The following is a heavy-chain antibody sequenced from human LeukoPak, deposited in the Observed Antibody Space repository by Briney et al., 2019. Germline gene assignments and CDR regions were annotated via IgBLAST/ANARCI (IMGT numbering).Heavy chain of an antibody. V-gene: IGHV3-21*01. CDR2: ISSSSSYI. CDR3: ARAGDDDFWSGYSTGGNWFDP. J-gene: IGHJ5*02. CDR1: GFTFSSYS. Sequence: GGSLRLSCAASGFTFSSYSVNWVRQAPGKGLEWVSSISSSSSYIYYADSVKGRFTISRDNAKNSLYLQMNSLRAEDTAVYYCARAGDDDFWSGYSTGGNWFDPWGQGTLVTVSS. D-gene: IGHD3-3*01.